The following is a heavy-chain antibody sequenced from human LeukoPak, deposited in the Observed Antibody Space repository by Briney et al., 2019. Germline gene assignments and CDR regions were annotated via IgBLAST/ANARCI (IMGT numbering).Heavy chain of an antibody. CDR1: GFIFSSYG. CDR3: AKGGEGY. V-gene: IGHV3-30*02. Sequence: GGSLRLSCAASGFIFSSYGMHWVRQAPGKGLEWVAFIRYDGSNKFYAASVKGRFTISRDNSKNTLYVQMNSLRAEDTAVYYCAKGGEGYWGQGTLVTVSS. D-gene: IGHD3-16*01. CDR2: IRYDGSNK. J-gene: IGHJ4*02.